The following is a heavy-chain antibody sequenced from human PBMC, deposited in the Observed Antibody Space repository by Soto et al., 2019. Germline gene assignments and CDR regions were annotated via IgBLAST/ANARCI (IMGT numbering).Heavy chain of an antibody. CDR2: IYYSGST. V-gene: IGHV4-59*01. D-gene: IGHD4-17*01. CDR3: ARRPYGDSHFDY. Sequence: QVQLQESGPGLVKPSETLSLTCTVSGGSISSYYWSWIRQPPGKGLEWIGYIYYSGSTNYNPSLKSRVTIAVDTSKNKFSLKLSSVTAADTAVYYCARRPYGDSHFDYWGQGTLVTVSS. J-gene: IGHJ4*02. CDR1: GGSISSYY.